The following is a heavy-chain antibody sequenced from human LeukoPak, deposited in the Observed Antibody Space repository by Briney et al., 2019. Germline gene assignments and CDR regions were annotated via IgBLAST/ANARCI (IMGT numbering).Heavy chain of an antibody. V-gene: IGHV1-69*13. Sequence: PVKVSFKASGGTFSSYAISWVRQAPGQGLEWMGGIIPIFGTATYAQKFQGRVTITADESTSTAYMELSSLRSEDTAVYYCARDGITARGLFDYWGQGTLVTVSS. CDR3: ARDGITARGLFDY. CDR2: IIPIFGTA. J-gene: IGHJ4*02. CDR1: GGTFSSYA. D-gene: IGHD6-6*01.